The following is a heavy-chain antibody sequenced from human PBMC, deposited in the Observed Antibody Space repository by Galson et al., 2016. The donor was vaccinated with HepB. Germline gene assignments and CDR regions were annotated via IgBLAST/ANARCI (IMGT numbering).Heavy chain of an antibody. D-gene: IGHD5-24*01. CDR3: AKRARDGYNSPLDY. V-gene: IGHV3-23*01. J-gene: IGHJ4*02. CDR1: GFTFNNYA. CDR2: IVAADGGT. Sequence: SLRLSCAASGFTFNNYAMSWVRQAPGKGLEWVSTIVAADGGTYYTDSVRGRFTISRDTSKNTLYLQVNSLTAEDTAVYYCAKRARDGYNSPLDYWGQGILVTVSS.